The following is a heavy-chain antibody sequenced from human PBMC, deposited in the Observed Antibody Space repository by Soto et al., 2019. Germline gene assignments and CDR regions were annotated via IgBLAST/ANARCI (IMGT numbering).Heavy chain of an antibody. J-gene: IGHJ5*02. CDR1: GGSISSGGYY. V-gene: IGHV4-31*03. Sequence: SETLSLTCIVSGGSISSGGYYWSWIRQHPGKGLEWIGYIYYSGSTYYNPSLKSRVTISVDTSKNQFSLKLSSVTAADTAVYYCARGSPGRNIWFDPWGQGTLVTVSS. D-gene: IGHD3-10*01. CDR2: IYYSGST. CDR3: ARGSPGRNIWFDP.